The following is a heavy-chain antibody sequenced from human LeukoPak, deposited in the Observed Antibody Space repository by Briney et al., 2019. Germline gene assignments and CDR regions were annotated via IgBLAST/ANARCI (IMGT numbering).Heavy chain of an antibody. V-gene: IGHV4-34*01. CDR2: INHSETT. Sequence: SETLSLTCAVYGGSFSDYYWSWIRQPPGKGLEWIGEINHSETTNYSPSLKSRVSISVETSKNQFSLKLNSVTAADAAMYYCASHYSSGSYRYTGSFDSWGQGMLVNVSS. D-gene: IGHD3-16*02. J-gene: IGHJ4*02. CDR3: ASHYSSGSYRYTGSFDS. CDR1: GGSFSDYY.